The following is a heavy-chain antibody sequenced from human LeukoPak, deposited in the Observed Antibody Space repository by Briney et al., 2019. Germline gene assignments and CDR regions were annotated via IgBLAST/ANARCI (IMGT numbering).Heavy chain of an antibody. V-gene: IGHV3-21*01. D-gene: IGHD5-12*01. CDR1: GFAFSSYS. J-gene: IGHJ4*02. CDR3: ARVSDAYDYFFDY. CDR2: VSRRSSFI. Sequence: PGGSLRLSCAASGFAFSSYSMNWVRQAPGKGLERVSSVSRRSSFIFYADSVQGRFTVSRDDAKDSLFLQMNSLRAEDTAVYYCARVSDAYDYFFDYWGQGTLVTVSS.